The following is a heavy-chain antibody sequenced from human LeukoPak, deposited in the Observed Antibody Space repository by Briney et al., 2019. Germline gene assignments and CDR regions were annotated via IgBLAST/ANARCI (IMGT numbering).Heavy chain of an antibody. CDR2: IYSGGST. Sequence: GGSLRLSCAASGFTVSSNYMSWVRQAPGKGLEWVSVIYSGGSTYYADSVKGRFTISRDNSKNTLYLQMNRLRAEDTAVYYCARERRYYYGMDVWGQGTTVTVSS. J-gene: IGHJ6*02. CDR3: ARERRYYYGMDV. V-gene: IGHV3-53*01. CDR1: GFTVSSNY.